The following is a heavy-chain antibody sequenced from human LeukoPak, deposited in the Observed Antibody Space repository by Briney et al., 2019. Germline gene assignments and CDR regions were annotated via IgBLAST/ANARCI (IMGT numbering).Heavy chain of an antibody. Sequence: SETLSLTCAVSGGSICSGGYSWSWIRQPPGKGLEWIGYIYHSGSTYYSPSLKSRVTISVDRSKNQFSLKLSSVTAADTAVYYCARGTERASWFDPWGQGTLVTVSS. J-gene: IGHJ5*02. CDR2: IYHSGST. CDR3: ARGTERASWFDP. V-gene: IGHV4-30-2*01. D-gene: IGHD1-1*01. CDR1: GGSICSGGYS.